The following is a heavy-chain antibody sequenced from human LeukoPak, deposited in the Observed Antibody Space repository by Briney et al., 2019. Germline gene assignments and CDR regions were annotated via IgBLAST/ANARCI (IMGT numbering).Heavy chain of an antibody. CDR1: GLTFSTSS. D-gene: IGHD1-14*01. J-gene: IGHJ4*02. CDR3: ATETNGRHYDY. Sequence: GGSLRLSCTASGLTFSTSSFNWVRQAPGKGLEWVASIGPTGSDRYHADSIKGRFTISRDNANNFLYLQMNSLRAEDTAVYYCATETNGRHYDYWGQGTLLTVSS. CDR2: IGPTGSDR. V-gene: IGHV3-21*06.